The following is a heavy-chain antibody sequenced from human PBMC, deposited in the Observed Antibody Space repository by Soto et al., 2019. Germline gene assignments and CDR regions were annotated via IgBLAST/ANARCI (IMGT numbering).Heavy chain of an antibody. CDR3: ARSQGSSTSLETYYDYYYGMDV. J-gene: IGHJ6*02. CDR1: GGTFSSYA. Sequence: QVQLVQSGAEVKKPGSSVKVSCKASGGTFSSYAISWVRQAPGQGLEWMGGISPISETTNYAQKFQGRVTITADGSKSKADMELGSLKSEDTAVYYCARSQGSSTSLETYYDYYYGMDVVGHGTTVTVSS. D-gene: IGHD2-2*01. CDR2: ISPISETT. V-gene: IGHV1-69*01.